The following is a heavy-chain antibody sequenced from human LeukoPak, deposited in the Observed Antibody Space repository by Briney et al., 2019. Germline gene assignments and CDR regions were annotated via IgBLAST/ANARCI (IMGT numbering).Heavy chain of an antibody. J-gene: IGHJ4*02. CDR1: GGSISSSSYY. CDR3: AREWESRHYYFDY. CDR2: IYYSGST. D-gene: IGHD1-26*01. Sequence: PSETLSLTCTVSGGSISSSSYYCGWIRQPPGKGLEWIGSIYYSGSTYYNPSLKSRVTISVDTSKNQFSLKLSSVTAADTAVYYCAREWESRHYYFDYWGQGTLVTVSS. V-gene: IGHV4-39*07.